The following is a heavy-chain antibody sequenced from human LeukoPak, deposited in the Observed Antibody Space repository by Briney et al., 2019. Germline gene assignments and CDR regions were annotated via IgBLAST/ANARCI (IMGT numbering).Heavy chain of an antibody. CDR2: ISSSSSYT. V-gene: IGHV3-11*05. Sequence: GGSLRLSCSASGFTFSGYWMTWVRQAPGKGLEWVSYISSSSSYTNYADSVKGRFTISRDNAKNSLYLQMNSLRAEDTAVYYCARERRSFYDSSGYSPAFDYWGQGTLVTVSS. CDR3: ARERRSFYDSSGYSPAFDY. D-gene: IGHD3-22*01. J-gene: IGHJ4*02. CDR1: GFTFSGYW.